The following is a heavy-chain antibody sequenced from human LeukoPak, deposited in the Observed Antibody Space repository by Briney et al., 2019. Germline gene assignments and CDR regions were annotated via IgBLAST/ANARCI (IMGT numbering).Heavy chain of an antibody. V-gene: IGHV3-7*01. CDR2: IKQDGSEK. CDR1: GFTFSSYW. J-gene: IGHJ6*02. CDR3: ARDGQLPFYYYYGMDV. D-gene: IGHD6-6*01. Sequence: GGSLRLSCAASGFTFSSYWMSWVRQAPGKGLEWVANIKQDGSEKYYVDSVKGRFTISRDNAKNSLYLQMNSLRAEDTAVYYCARDGQLPFYYYYGMDVWGQGTTVTVSS.